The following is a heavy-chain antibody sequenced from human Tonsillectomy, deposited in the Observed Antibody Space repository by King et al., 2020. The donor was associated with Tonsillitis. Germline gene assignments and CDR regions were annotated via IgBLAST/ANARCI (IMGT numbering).Heavy chain of an antibody. V-gene: IGHV3-23*04. CDR3: AKDVLRYFDLDAFDM. D-gene: IGHD3-9*01. J-gene: IGHJ3*02. Sequence: VQLVESGGGLVQPGGSLRLSCAASGFTFSSYGMSWVRQAPGKGLEWVSGISDSGGSTYYADSVKGRFTISRDNAKDTLYLQMNSLRAEDTAVYYCAKDVLRYFDLDAFDMWGQGTMVTVSS. CDR2: ISDSGGST. CDR1: GFTFSSYG.